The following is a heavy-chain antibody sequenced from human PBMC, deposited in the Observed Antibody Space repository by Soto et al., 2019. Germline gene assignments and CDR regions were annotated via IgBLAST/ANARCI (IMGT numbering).Heavy chain of an antibody. CDR2: ISGSGGST. D-gene: IGHD6-19*01. CDR1: GFIFCNYA. CDR3: ARKVRSSGWFFDY. V-gene: IGHV3-23*01. Sequence: GGSLRLSCPASGFIFCNYAVTWVRRAPGKGLEWVSAISGSGGSTYYADSVKGRFTISRDNSKNTLYLQVNSLRAEDTAVYYCARKVRSSGWFFDYWGLGTLVTVSS. J-gene: IGHJ4*02.